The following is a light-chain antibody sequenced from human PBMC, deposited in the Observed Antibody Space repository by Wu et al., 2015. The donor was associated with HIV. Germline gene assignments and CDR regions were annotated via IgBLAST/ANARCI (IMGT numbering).Light chain of an antibody. CDR1: QSINSW. Sequence: DIQMTQSPSTLSASVGDRVAITCRASQSINSWLAWYQQKPGKAPKLLIYKASSLESGVPSRFSGSGSGTEFTLTISSLQRDDFATYYCQQYNSYSLTFGGGTKLEI. V-gene: IGKV1-5*03. J-gene: IGKJ4*01. CDR2: KAS. CDR3: QQYNSYSLT.